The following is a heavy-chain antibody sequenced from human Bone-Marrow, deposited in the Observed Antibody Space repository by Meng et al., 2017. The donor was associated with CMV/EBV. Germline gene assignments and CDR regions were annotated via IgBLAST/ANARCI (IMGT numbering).Heavy chain of an antibody. CDR2: IYYSGST. J-gene: IGHJ5*02. CDR3: AREFTVTTGFDP. CDR1: GGSISSGDYY. D-gene: IGHD4-17*01. V-gene: IGHV4-30-4*01. Sequence: VSGGSISSGDYYWSWIRQPPGKGLEWIGYIYYSGSTYYNPSLKSRVTISVDTSKNQFSLKLSSVTAADTAVYYCAREFTVTTGFDPWGQGTLVTVSS.